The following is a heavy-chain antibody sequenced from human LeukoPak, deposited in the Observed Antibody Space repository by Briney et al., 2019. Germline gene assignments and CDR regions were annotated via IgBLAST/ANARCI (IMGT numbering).Heavy chain of an antibody. CDR2: ISCNGSTI. J-gene: IGHJ4*02. V-gene: IGHV3-9*01. Sequence: PGGSLRLSCAASGCIFDDYAMHWVRQAPGKGPEWVSGISCNGSTICYADSVKGRSTISRDNATNPLYLQLNRLRPEDTAYYYCAKGLVRRGGATHFDFWGQGTLVTVSS. CDR3: AKGLVRRGGATHFDF. CDR1: GCIFDDYA. D-gene: IGHD1-26*01.